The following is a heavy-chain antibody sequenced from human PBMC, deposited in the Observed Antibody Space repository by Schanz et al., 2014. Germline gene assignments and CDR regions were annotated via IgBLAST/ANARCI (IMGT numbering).Heavy chain of an antibody. J-gene: IGHJ6*03. Sequence: VQLAESGGTVVQPGGSLRVSCAASGFVFRTFAMYWVRQAPGKGLEWLSYISSSGTSTYYADSVKGRFTISRDNAKNSLYLQMNSLRAEDTAVYYCARPSDSSWYMDVWGKGTTVTVSS. CDR1: GFVFRTFA. V-gene: IGHV3-48*04. CDR2: ISSSGTST. D-gene: IGHD2-21*02. CDR3: ARPSDSSWYMDV.